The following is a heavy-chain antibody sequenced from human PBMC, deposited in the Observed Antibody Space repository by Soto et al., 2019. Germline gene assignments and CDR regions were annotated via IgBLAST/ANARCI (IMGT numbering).Heavy chain of an antibody. CDR3: GRGRSGQIVVFY. Sequence: VASVKVSCKASGYTFTGHYIHWVRQAPEQGPEWMGEIGPESGATRYAQRFQGRVTMTRDMSITTVYMKLNNLSPDDTAVYYCGRGRSGQIVVFYWGQGTPVTVSS. D-gene: IGHD1-26*01. CDR1: GYTFTGHY. J-gene: IGHJ4*02. CDR2: IGPESGAT. V-gene: IGHV1-2*02.